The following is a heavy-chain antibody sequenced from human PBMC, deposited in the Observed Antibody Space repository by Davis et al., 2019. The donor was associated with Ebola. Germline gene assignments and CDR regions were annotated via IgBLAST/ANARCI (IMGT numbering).Heavy chain of an antibody. CDR2: IYSGGST. V-gene: IGHV3-53*01. CDR1: GFTVSSNY. CDR3: ARGPTAAADSYYYGMDV. D-gene: IGHD6-13*01. J-gene: IGHJ6*02. Sequence: GESLKISCAASGFTVSSNYMSWVRQAPGKGLEWVSVIYSGGSTYYADSVKGRFAISRHNSKNTLYLQMNSLRAGDTAVYYCARGPTAAADSYYYGMDVWGQGTTVTVSS.